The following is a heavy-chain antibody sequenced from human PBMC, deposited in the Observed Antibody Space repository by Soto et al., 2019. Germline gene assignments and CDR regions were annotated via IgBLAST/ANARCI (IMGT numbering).Heavy chain of an antibody. CDR3: QLGNYYYGMDV. CDR2: IIPIFGTA. D-gene: IGHD6-6*01. J-gene: IGHJ6*02. CDR1: GGTFSSYA. V-gene: IGHV1-69*13. Sequence: SVKVSCKASGGTFSSYAIRWVRQAPGQGLEWMGGIIPIFGTANYAQKFQGRVTITADESTSTAYMELSSLRSEDTAVYYAQLGNYYYGMDVWGQGTTVTVSS.